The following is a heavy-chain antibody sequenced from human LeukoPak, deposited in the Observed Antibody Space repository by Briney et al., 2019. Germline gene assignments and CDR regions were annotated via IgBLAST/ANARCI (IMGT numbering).Heavy chain of an antibody. J-gene: IGHJ6*02. CDR1: GNYW. V-gene: IGHV3-74*01. D-gene: IGHD3-3*01. CDR2: INSDGSWT. CDR3: AKDRGYDFWSGYYPNYYYYGMDV. Sequence: PGGSLRLSSAASGNYWMHWVRQAPGKGLVWVSHINSDGSWTSYADSVKGRFTISRDNSKNTLYLQMNSLRAEDTAVYYCAKDRGYDFWSGYYPNYYYYGMDVWGQGTTVTVSS.